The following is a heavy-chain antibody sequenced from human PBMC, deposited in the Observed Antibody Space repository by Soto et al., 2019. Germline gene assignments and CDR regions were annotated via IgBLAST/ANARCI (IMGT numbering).Heavy chain of an antibody. CDR1: GGCLRGSY. CDR3: VRIRYQLPSSVLWLDP. J-gene: IGHJ5*02. V-gene: IGHV4-34*01. Sequence: SESLYLTCAVYGGCLRGSYWTGIRQPPGKGLEWIGEINHVGGTNYNPSLKSRVTMSVDTSQNQFSLRLISVTAADTAMYFCVRIRYQLPSSVLWLDPWGQGTPVTVSS. CDR2: INHVGGT. D-gene: IGHD3-16*01.